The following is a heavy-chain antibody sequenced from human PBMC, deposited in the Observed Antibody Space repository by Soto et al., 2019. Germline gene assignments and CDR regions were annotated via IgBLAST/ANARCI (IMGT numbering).Heavy chain of an antibody. CDR1: GGSISSYY. CDR2: IYYSGST. CDR3: ASSAVVVVAATPLVY. Sequence: KLPETLSLTCTVSGGSISSYYWSWIRQPPGKGLEWIGYIYYSGSTNYNPSLKSRVTISVDTSKNQFSLKLSSVTAADTAVYYCASSAVVVVAATPLVYWGQGTLVTVSS. J-gene: IGHJ4*02. D-gene: IGHD2-15*01. V-gene: IGHV4-59*01.